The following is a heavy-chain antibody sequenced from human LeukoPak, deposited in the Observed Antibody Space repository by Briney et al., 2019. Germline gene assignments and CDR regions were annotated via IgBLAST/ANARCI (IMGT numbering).Heavy chain of an antibody. V-gene: IGHV3-11*06. J-gene: IGHJ4*02. Sequence: PGGSLRLSCAASGFTFNDYYVSWVRHAPGKGLEWVSYISSSSSYTNYADSVKGRFTISRDNAKNSPYLQMNSLRAEDTAVYYCARGHEGSHWGQGTLVTVSS. D-gene: IGHD6-19*01. CDR2: ISSSSSYT. CDR1: GFTFNDYY. CDR3: ARGHEGSH.